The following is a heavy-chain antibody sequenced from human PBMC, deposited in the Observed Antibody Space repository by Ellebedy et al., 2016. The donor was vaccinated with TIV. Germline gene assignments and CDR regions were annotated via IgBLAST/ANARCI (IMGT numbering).Heavy chain of an antibody. Sequence: SETLSLTCTVSGGSISSYFWSWVRQAPGKGLEWIGNMFYSGRTNYNPSLKSRATISVDTSKNQLSLTLSSVTAADTAVYYCANTAMAVDYYYGMDVWGQGTTVTVSS. V-gene: IGHV4-59*01. CDR1: GGSISSYF. J-gene: IGHJ6*02. CDR3: ANTAMAVDYYYGMDV. D-gene: IGHD5-18*01. CDR2: MFYSGRT.